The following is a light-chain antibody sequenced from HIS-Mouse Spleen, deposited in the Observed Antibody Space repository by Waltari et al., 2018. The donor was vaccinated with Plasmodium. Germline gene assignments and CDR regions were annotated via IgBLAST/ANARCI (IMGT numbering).Light chain of an antibody. Sequence: QSALTQPASVSGSPGQSITISCTGTSRDVGGYNYVSWYQQHPGKAPKLMIYEVSNRPSGVSNRFSGSKSGNTASLAISGLQAEDEADYYCSSYTSSSPWVFGGGTK. V-gene: IGLV2-14*01. CDR1: SRDVGGYNY. J-gene: IGLJ3*02. CDR2: EVS. CDR3: SSYTSSSPWV.